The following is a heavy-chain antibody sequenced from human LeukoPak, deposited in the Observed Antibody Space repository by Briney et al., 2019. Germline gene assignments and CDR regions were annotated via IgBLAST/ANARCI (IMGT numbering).Heavy chain of an antibody. V-gene: IGHV3-33*06. Sequence: PGRSLRLSCAASGFTFNNFGIHWVRQAPGKGLEWMAFIWYDGSNKYYADSVKGRFTISRDNSRNTVYLQMNSLRAEDTAVYYCSNDYGDYGHGVDYWGQGTLVTVSS. D-gene: IGHD4-17*01. CDR1: GFTFNNFG. CDR2: IWYDGSNK. CDR3: SNDYGDYGHGVDY. J-gene: IGHJ4*02.